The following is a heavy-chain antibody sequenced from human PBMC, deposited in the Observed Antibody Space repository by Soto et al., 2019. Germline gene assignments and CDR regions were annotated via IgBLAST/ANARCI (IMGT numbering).Heavy chain of an antibody. CDR1: GGSFSRYT. V-gene: IGHV1-69*02. D-gene: IGHD3-10*01. J-gene: IGHJ5*02. CDR2: IIPIAAIA. Sequence: SVKVSCAASGGSFSRYTINWVRQAPGQGLEWMGRIIPIAAIANYTQKFQGRVTITVDKSSTTAYMELSSLRSDDTAVYYCARGSTIVRGAPSWFDPWGQGTLVTSPQ. CDR3: ARGSTIVRGAPSWFDP.